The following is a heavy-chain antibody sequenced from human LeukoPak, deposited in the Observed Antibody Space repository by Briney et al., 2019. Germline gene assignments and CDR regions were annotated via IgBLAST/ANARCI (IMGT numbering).Heavy chain of an antibody. CDR3: ATHCSGGSCYGAAGRVDDY. V-gene: IGHV4-61*02. D-gene: IGHD2-15*01. CDR2: IYTSGST. CDR1: GGSINSGSYY. J-gene: IGHJ4*02. Sequence: SQTLSLTCTVSGGSINSGSYYWSWIRQPAGKGLEWIGRIYTSGSTNYNPSLKSRVTISVDTSKNQFSLKLSSVTAADTAVYYCATHCSGGSCYGAAGRVDDYWGQGTLVTVSS.